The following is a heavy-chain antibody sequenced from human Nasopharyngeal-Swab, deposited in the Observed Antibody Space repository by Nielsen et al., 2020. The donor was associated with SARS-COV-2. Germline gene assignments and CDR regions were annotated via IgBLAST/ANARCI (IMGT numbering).Heavy chain of an antibody. CDR2: IGVSGTMT. V-gene: IGHV3-23*01. CDR3: ARGSSRVMFDY. J-gene: IGHJ4*02. CDR1: GFTFSRSA. Sequence: GESLKISCAAYGFTFSRSALTWVRQAPGKGLEWVSAIGVSGTMTYYADFVRGRFTISRDNSKNTLYLQMNSLRAEDTAVYYCARGSSRVMFDYWGQGTLVTVSS. D-gene: IGHD6-13*01.